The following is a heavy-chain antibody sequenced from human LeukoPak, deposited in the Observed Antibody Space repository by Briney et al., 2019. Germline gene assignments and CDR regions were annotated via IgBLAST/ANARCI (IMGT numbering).Heavy chain of an antibody. J-gene: IGHJ4*02. D-gene: IGHD3-22*01. CDR1: GGSFSGYF. V-gene: IGHV4-34*01. CDR3: ASSFYYDSRDY. Sequence: SESLSLTCVVYGGSFSGYFWSWIRQPPGKGLEWIGEITPSGSTNYSPSLKSRVSISIDTSKKRLSLRLTSVTAADSAVYYCASSFYYDSRDYWGQGTRVTVSS. CDR2: ITPSGST.